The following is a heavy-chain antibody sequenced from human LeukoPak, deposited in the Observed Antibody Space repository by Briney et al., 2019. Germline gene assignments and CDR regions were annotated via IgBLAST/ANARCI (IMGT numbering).Heavy chain of an antibody. V-gene: IGHV3-30*18. CDR3: AKGTLGVAANFDY. D-gene: IGHD6-19*01. Sequence: PGKSLRLSCAASGFTLSSSGMHWVRQGPGKGLKWVAVISYDGSNKYYADSVKGRFTISRDNSKNTLYLQMNSLRAEDTAVYYCAKGTLGVAANFDYWGQGTLVTVSS. J-gene: IGHJ4*02. CDR1: GFTLSSSG. CDR2: ISYDGSNK.